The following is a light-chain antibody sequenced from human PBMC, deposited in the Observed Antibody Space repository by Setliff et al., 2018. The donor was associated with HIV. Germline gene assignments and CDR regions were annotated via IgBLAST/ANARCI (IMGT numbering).Light chain of an antibody. Sequence: QSALTQPASVSGSPGQSITISCIGTNSDIASHDYVSWYQQHPGKAPKLIIFSVTYRPSGVSDRFSGSKSGNTASLTISGLQPEDEADYYCASHRDTNTLEVFGTGTKVTVL. CDR3: ASHRDTNTLEV. V-gene: IGLV2-14*03. J-gene: IGLJ1*01. CDR2: SVT. CDR1: NSDIASHDY.